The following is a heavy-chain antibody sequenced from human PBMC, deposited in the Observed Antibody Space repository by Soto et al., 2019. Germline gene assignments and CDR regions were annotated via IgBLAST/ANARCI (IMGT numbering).Heavy chain of an antibody. D-gene: IGHD1-26*01. V-gene: IGHV1-8*01. J-gene: IGHJ6*02. Sequence: AASVKVSCKASGYTFTRYYINWVRQATGQGLEWMGWMSPNSGNTGYAQKFQGRVTMTRDTSISTAYMELSSLRSEDTAVYYCARQWELSGYYYGMDVWGQGTTVTVSS. CDR1: GYTFTRYY. CDR2: MSPNSGNT. CDR3: ARQWELSGYYYGMDV.